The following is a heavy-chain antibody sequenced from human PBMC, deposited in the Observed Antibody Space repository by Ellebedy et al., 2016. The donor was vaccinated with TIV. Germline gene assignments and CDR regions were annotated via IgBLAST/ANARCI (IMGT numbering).Heavy chain of an antibody. CDR2: ISPDGSTT. J-gene: IGHJ4*02. CDR1: GFTFSIFW. D-gene: IGHD4-23*01. Sequence: GESLKISCAASGFTFSIFWMDWVRQAPGKGLVWVSRISPDGSTTNYADSVKGRFTISRDNAESTLYLQMNSLRVEDMSVYYCVRGLRWADFDHWGQGTLVTVFS. CDR3: VRGLRWADFDH. V-gene: IGHV3-74*01.